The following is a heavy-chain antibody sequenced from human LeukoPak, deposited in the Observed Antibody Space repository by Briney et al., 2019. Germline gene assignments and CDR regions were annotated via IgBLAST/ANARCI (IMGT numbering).Heavy chain of an antibody. CDR1: GFIFSSYA. CDR2: ISGSDGKT. Sequence: GGSLRLSCAASGFIFSSYAMSWVRQAPGKGLEWVSGISGSDGKTYYADSVKGRFTISRDNSKNTLYLQMNSLRAEDTAIYYCTKAHERQLVLADYWGQGTLVTVSS. J-gene: IGHJ4*02. D-gene: IGHD6-13*01. V-gene: IGHV3-23*01. CDR3: TKAHERQLVLADY.